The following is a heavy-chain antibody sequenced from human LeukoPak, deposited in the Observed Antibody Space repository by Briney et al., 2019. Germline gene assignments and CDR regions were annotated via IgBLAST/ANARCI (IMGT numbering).Heavy chain of an antibody. J-gene: IGHJ3*02. CDR1: GGSTSSGGYY. CDR2: IYYSGST. CDR3: AATYDFNAFDI. D-gene: IGHD2-21*01. Sequence: SQTLSLTCTVSGGSTSSGGYYWSWLRQHPGKVLEWIGYIYYSGSTYYNPSLKSRVTIPVDTSKNQFSPKLSSVTAADTAVYYCAATYDFNAFDIWGQGTMVTVSS. V-gene: IGHV4-31*03.